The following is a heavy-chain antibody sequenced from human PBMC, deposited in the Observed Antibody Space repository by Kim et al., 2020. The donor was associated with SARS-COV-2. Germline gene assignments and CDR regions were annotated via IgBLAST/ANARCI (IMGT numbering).Heavy chain of an antibody. D-gene: IGHD4-17*01. V-gene: IGHV1-2*06. CDR3: ARVVPSPDYGDYYGMDV. Sequence: ASVKVSCKASGYTFTGYYMHWVRQAPGQGLEWMGRINPNSGGTNYAQKFQGRVTMTRDTSISTAYMELSRLRSDDTAVYYCARVVPSPDYGDYYGMDVWGQGTTVTVSS. CDR1: GYTFTGYY. J-gene: IGHJ6*02. CDR2: INPNSGGT.